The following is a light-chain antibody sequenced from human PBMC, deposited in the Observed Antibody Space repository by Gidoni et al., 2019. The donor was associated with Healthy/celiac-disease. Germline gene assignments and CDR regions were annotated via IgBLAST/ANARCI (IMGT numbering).Light chain of an antibody. Sequence: DIQMTQSPSTLSASVGDRVTITCRASQSISSWLAWYQQKPGKAPKLLIYKASSLESGVPSRCSGSGSGTECTLTISSLQPDDFATYYCQQYNSYAWTVGQGTKVEIK. CDR3: QQYNSYAWT. CDR2: KAS. V-gene: IGKV1-5*03. CDR1: QSISSW. J-gene: IGKJ1*01.